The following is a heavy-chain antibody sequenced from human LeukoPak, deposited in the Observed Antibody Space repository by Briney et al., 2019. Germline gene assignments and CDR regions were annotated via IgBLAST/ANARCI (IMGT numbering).Heavy chain of an antibody. CDR3: ARARRSWQLDFDY. CDR2: IYYSGST. V-gene: IGHV4-59*01. J-gene: IGHJ4*02. D-gene: IGHD3-10*01. Sequence: SETLSLTCTVSGGSISSYYWSWIRQPPGKGLEWIGYIYYSGSTNYNPSLESRVTISVDTSKSQFSLKLSSVTAADTAVYYCARARRSWQLDFDYWGQGTLVTVSS. CDR1: GGSISSYY.